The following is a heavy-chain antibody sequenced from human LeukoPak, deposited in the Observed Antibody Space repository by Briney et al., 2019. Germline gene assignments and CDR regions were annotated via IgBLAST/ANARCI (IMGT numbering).Heavy chain of an antibody. CDR1: GFTFSSYA. V-gene: IGHV3-23*01. CDR2: ISGSGGST. Sequence: PGGSLRLSCAASGFTFSSYAMSWVRQAPGKGLEWVSAISGSGGSTYYADSVKGRFTISRDNSKNTLYLQMNSLRAEDTAVYYCAKKHLGDQLLPYFDYWGQGTLVTVSS. J-gene: IGHJ4*02. CDR3: AKKHLGDQLLPYFDY. D-gene: IGHD2-2*01.